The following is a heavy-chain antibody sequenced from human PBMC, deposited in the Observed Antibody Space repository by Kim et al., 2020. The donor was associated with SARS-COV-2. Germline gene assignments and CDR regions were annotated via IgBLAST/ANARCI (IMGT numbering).Heavy chain of an antibody. D-gene: IGHD1-26*01. Sequence: GGSLRLSCAASGFTFSSYGMHWVRQAPGKGLEWVAVISYDGSNKYYADSVKGRFTISRDNSKNTLYLQMNSLRAEDTAVYYCVSSRSGSRAYFDYWGQGTLVTVSS. CDR1: GFTFSSYG. V-gene: IGHV3-30*03. CDR3: VSSRSGSRAYFDY. J-gene: IGHJ4*02. CDR2: ISYDGSNK.